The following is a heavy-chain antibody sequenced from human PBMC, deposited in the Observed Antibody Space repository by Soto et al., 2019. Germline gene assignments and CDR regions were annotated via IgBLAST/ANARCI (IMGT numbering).Heavy chain of an antibody. CDR1: GGPVSSGSYY. CDR2: INYSGST. J-gene: IGHJ4*02. Sequence: QVQLQESGPGLVKPSETLSLTCTVSGGPVSSGSYYWTWMRQPPGKGLEWIGYINYSGSTSYNPSLKGRVAISVDTSKKQFSLKVSSVTAADTADYYCARDGDTSGYYYFDYWGQGTLVTVSS. V-gene: IGHV4-61*01. CDR3: ARDGDTSGYYYFDY. D-gene: IGHD3-22*01.